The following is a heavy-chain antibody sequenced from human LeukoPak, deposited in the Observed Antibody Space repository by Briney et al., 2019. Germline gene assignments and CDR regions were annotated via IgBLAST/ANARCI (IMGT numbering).Heavy chain of an antibody. J-gene: IGHJ3*02. V-gene: IGHV3-33*06. D-gene: IGHD4-17*01. CDR1: GFTFSSYG. Sequence: PGGSLRLSCAPSGFTFSSYGMHWVRQAPGKGLEWVAVIWYDGSNKYYADSVKGRFTISRDNSKNTLYLQMNSLRAEDTAVYYCAKDRGYGDYHDAFDIWGQGTMVTVSS. CDR3: AKDRGYGDYHDAFDI. CDR2: IWYDGSNK.